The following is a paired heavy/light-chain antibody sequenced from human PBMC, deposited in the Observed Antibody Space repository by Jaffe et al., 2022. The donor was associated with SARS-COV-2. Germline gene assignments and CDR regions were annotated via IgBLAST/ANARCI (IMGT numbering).Heavy chain of an antibody. Sequence: QIQLVESGGGVVQPGRSLRLSCAASGFTFNNYAMYWVRQAPGKGLEWVALISYDGSNNYYADSVKGRFTVSRDNSKNTLSLQMNSLRPEDTAVYYCARDRRPHYYGSGSCALDYWGQGTLVTVSS. CDR2: ISYDGSNN. D-gene: IGHD3-10*01. V-gene: IGHV3-30*04. CDR3: ARDRRPHYYGSGSCALDY. J-gene: IGHJ4*02. CDR1: GFTFNNYA.
Light chain of an antibody. CDR3: SSYTRSSTLNWV. CDR1: SSDVGGYNY. J-gene: IGLJ3*02. CDR2: DVS. Sequence: QSALTQPASVSGSPGQSITMSCTGTSSDVGGYNYVSWYQQHPGKAPKLMIYDVSNRPSGVSNRFSGSKSGNTASLTISGLQAEDEADYFCSSYTRSSTLNWVFGGGTKLTVL. V-gene: IGLV2-14*03.